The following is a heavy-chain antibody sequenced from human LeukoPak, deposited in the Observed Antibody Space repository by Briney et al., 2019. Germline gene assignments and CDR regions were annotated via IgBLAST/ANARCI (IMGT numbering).Heavy chain of an antibody. CDR3: ARGAQYCSSTTCLYYYYYMDV. J-gene: IGHJ6*03. D-gene: IGHD2-2*01. CDR1: GGSISSYY. CDR2: IYYSGST. V-gene: IGHV4-59*01. Sequence: SETLSLTCTVSGGSISSYYWSWIRQPPGKGLEWIGYIYYSGSTKYNPSLKSRVTISVDTSKNQFSLKLSSVTAADTAVYFCARGAQYCSSTTCLYYYYYMDVWGKGTTVTISS.